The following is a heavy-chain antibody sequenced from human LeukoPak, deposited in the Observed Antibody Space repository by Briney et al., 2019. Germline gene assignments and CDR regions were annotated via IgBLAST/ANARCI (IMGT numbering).Heavy chain of an antibody. CDR3: ARRAGDSVTKRAFDF. CDR1: GYSFTTNW. V-gene: IGHV5-51*01. D-gene: IGHD4-17*01. J-gene: IGHJ3*01. CDR2: IYPGDSDI. Sequence: GESLKISCQGSGYSFTTNWIGWVRQMPGKGLEWMGIIYPGDSDIRYNPSFQGQVTISADKSISTAYLQWRSLKASDTAMYYCARRAGDSVTKRAFDFWGQGTVVTVSS.